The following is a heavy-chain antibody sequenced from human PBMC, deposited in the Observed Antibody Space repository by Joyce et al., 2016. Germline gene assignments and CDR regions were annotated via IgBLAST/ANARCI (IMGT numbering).Heavy chain of an antibody. CDR1: GGSISSSSYY. D-gene: IGHD3-10*01. J-gene: IGHJ4*02. Sequence: RLQLRESGPGLVKPSETLSLSCTVSGGSISSSSYYWGWIRQPPGKGLEWIGTIYHSGSTYFNPSLKSRVTVSVDTSKNQFSLRLTSVTAADTAVYYCARLYGSGSYCFDYWGQGTLVTVSS. CDR3: ARLYGSGSYCFDY. V-gene: IGHV4-39*06. CDR2: IYHSGST.